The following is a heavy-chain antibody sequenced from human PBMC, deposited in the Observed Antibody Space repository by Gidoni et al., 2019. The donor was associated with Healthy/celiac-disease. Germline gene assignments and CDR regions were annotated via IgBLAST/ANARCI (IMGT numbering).Heavy chain of an antibody. CDR1: GFTFGDYA. CDR3: TRANYDSSGYYPNYYYYYYMDV. V-gene: IGHV3-49*05. CDR2: IRSKAYGGTT. Sequence: EVQLVESGGGLVKPGRSLRLSCPASGFTFGDYAMSWFRQAPGKGLEWVGFIRSKAYGGTTEYAASVKGRFTISRDDSKSIAYLQMNSLKTEDTAVYYCTRANYDSSGYYPNYYYYYYMDVWGKGTTVTVSS. J-gene: IGHJ6*03. D-gene: IGHD3-22*01.